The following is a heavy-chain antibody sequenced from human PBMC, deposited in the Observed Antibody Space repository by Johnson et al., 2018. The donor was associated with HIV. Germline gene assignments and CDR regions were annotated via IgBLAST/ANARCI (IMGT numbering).Heavy chain of an antibody. V-gene: IGHV3-NL1*01. CDR1: GFTFSSYS. Sequence: QVQLVESGGGLVQPGGSLRLSCAASGFTFSSYSVHWVRQAPGKGLEWVSIFYHGGCTYHADSVKGRFTISRDNSNNTVYLRMNSLRAEDTAVYYCAKDRSGGSAFPGAFDMWGQGTLVTVAS. CDR3: AKDRSGGSAFPGAFDM. CDR2: FYHGGCT. J-gene: IGHJ3*02. D-gene: IGHD3-16*01.